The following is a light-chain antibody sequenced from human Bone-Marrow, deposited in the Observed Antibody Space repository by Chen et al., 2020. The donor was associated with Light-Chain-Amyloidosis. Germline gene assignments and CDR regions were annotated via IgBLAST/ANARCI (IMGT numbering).Light chain of an antibody. CDR1: QNIYSY. CDR2: AAS. J-gene: IGKJ2*01. V-gene: IGKV1-39*01. Sequence: DIQMTQSPSSLSASVGDRVTITCRTSQNIYSYLNWYQQKPGKAPKLLIYAASSLQSGVPSRFSGSGSGTDFTLTISSQQPDDFATYFCQRTYGTPRTFGQGTKLEIK. CDR3: QRTYGTPRT.